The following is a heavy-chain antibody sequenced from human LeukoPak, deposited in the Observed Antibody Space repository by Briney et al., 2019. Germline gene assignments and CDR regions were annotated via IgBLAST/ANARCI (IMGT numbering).Heavy chain of an antibody. CDR1: GYTFTSYA. Sequence: GASVKVSCKASGYTFTSYAMNWVRQAPGQGLEWMGWINTNTGNPTYAQGFTGRFVFSLDTSVSTAYLQISSLKAEDTAVYYCARDPGAWITMVRGVTGELDYWGQGTLVTVSS. D-gene: IGHD3-10*01. J-gene: IGHJ4*02. V-gene: IGHV7-4-1*02. CDR3: ARDPGAWITMVRGVTGELDY. CDR2: INTNTGNP.